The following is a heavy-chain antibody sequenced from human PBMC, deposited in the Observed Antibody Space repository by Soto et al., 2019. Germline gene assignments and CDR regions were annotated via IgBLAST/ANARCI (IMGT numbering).Heavy chain of an antibody. CDR2: IYPGDSDT. D-gene: IGHD6-13*01. V-gene: IGHV5-51*01. CDR1: GYSFTSYW. J-gene: IGHJ6*02. CDR3: ARYSSPQTYYYYYYGMDF. Sequence: GESLKISCKGSGYSFTSYWIGWVRQMPGKGLEWMGIIYPGDSDTRYSPSFQGQVTISADKSISTAYLQWSSLKASDTAMYYCARYSSPQTYYYYYYGMDFWGQGTTVTVSS.